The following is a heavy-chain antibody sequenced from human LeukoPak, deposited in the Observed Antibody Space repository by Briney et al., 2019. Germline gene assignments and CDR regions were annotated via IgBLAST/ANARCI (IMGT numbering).Heavy chain of an antibody. Sequence: SETLSLTCTVSGGSISSYYWSWIRQPAGKGLEWIGRIYTSGSTNYNPSLKSRVTMSVDTSKNQFSLKLSSVTAADTAVYYCARDPFDYDGSGSKQFPYWGQGTLVTVSS. V-gene: IGHV4-4*07. J-gene: IGHJ4*02. CDR3: ARDPFDYDGSGSKQFPY. CDR1: GGSISSYY. D-gene: IGHD3-10*01. CDR2: IYTSGST.